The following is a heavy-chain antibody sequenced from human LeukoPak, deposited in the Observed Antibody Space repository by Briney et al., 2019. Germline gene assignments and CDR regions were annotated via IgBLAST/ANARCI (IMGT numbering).Heavy chain of an antibody. CDR2: ISGSGGST. D-gene: IGHD1-26*01. CDR1: GFTFSSYA. J-gene: IGHJ4*02. Sequence: PGGSLRLSCAASGFTFSSYAMSWVRQAPGKGLEWVSAISGSGGSTYYADSVKGRFTISRDNSKNTLYLQMNSLRAEDTAVYYCAKPWSTTNVVATAFDSWGQGTLVTVSS. CDR3: AKPWSTTNVVATAFDS. V-gene: IGHV3-23*01.